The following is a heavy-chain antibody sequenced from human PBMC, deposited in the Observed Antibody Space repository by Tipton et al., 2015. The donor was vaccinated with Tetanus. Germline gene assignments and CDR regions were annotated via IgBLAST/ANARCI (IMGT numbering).Heavy chain of an antibody. CDR1: GYIFSSYG. V-gene: IGHV3-33*03. J-gene: IGHJ4*02. Sequence: SLRLSCAASGYIFSSYGIHWVRQAPGKGLEWVAVSWYDGTDKYYADSVKGRFTISRDSSKNTLHLQMSSLRADDTAVYYCGARPAGGIAAPFDYWGQGTLVTVSS. D-gene: IGHD2-15*01. CDR2: SWYDGTDK. CDR3: GARPAGGIAAPFDY.